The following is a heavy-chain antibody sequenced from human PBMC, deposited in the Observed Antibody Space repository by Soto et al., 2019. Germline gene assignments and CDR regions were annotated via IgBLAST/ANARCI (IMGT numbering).Heavy chain of an antibody. CDR3: VKHLSAWLRMEAFDV. CDR2: AYYGGNT. Sequence: PSETLSLTCTVSGDSISSYYWSWIRQPPGKGLEWIGYAYYGGNTNYNPSLKSRVTISVDTSKSQFALKLNSVTGADTAVYSCVKHLSAWLRMEAFDVLGPGTMVTVSS. V-gene: IGHV4-59*08. D-gene: IGHD5-12*01. CDR1: GDSISSYY. J-gene: IGHJ3*01.